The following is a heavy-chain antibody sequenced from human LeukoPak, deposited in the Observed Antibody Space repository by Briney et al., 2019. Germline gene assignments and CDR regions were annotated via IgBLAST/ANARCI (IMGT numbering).Heavy chain of an antibody. V-gene: IGHV4-4*07. D-gene: IGHD6-19*01. Sequence: SETLSLTCAVSGGSISGYYWSWIRQPAGKGLEWIGRIYTNWTTYYSPSLKSRVTMSVDTSKSQFSLKLSSVTAADTAVYYCAREQWLAFDYWGQGTLVTVSS. CDR1: GGSISGYY. J-gene: IGHJ4*02. CDR3: AREQWLAFDY. CDR2: IYTNWTT.